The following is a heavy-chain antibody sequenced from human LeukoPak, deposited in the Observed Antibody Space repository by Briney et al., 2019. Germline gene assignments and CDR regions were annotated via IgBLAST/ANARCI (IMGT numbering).Heavy chain of an antibody. CDR1: GFTFSSNY. CDR2: IYRDGST. V-gene: IGHV3-53*01. Sequence: PGGSLRLSCAASGFTFSSNYMSWVRQAPGKGLEWVSVIYRDGSTYYADSVKGRFTISRDNSKNTLFLQMNSLRAEDTAVYYCARDTHEKNYFDYWGRGTLATVSS. J-gene: IGHJ4*02. CDR3: ARDTHEKNYFDY.